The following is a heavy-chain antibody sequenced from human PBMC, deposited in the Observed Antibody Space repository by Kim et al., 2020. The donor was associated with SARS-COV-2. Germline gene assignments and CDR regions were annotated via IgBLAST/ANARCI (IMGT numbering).Heavy chain of an antibody. J-gene: IGHJ6*02. Sequence: STSYAQRFQARVTMTRDTSTSTVYMELSSLRSEDTAVYYCAREERYGMDVWGQGTTVTVSS. CDR3: AREERYGMDV. CDR2: ST. V-gene: IGHV1-46*01.